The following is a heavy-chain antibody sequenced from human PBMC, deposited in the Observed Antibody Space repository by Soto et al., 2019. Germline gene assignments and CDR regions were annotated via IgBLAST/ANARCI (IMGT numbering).Heavy chain of an antibody. Sequence: GGSLRLSCAASGFTFDDYAMHWVRQAPGKGLEWVSGISWNSGSIGYADSVKGRFTISRDNAKNSLYLQMNSLRAEDTALYYCAKAYYDSSGGFDYWGQGTLVTVSS. CDR2: ISWNSGSI. D-gene: IGHD3-22*01. CDR3: AKAYYDSSGGFDY. J-gene: IGHJ4*02. V-gene: IGHV3-9*01. CDR1: GFTFDDYA.